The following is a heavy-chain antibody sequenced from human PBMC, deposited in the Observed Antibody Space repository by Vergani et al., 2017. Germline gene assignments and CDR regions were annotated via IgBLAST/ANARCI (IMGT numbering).Heavy chain of an antibody. V-gene: IGHV4-39*07. D-gene: IGHD1-26*01. CDR3: AREGHPPGVGATTVVSHYYFDY. CDR2: IYYSGST. CDR1: GGSISSSSYY. J-gene: IGHJ4*02. Sequence: QLQLQESGPGLVKPSETLSLTCTVSGGSISSSSYYWGWIRQPPGKGLEWIGSIYYSGSTYYNPSLKSRVTISVDTSKNQFSLKLSSVTAADTAVYYCAREGHPPGVGATTVVSHYYFDYWGQGTLVTVSS.